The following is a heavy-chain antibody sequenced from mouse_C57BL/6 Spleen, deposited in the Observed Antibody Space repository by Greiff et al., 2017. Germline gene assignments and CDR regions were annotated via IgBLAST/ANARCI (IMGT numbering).Heavy chain of an antibody. CDR1: GYSITSGYY. Sequence: VQLKESGPGLVKPSQSLSLTCSVTGYSITSGYYWNWIRQFPGNKLGWMGYISYDGSNNYNPSLKNRISITRDTSKNQFFLKLNSVTTEDTAIYYCARSNYGYDGFDYWGQGTTLTVSS. V-gene: IGHV3-6*01. J-gene: IGHJ2*01. CDR2: ISYDGSN. D-gene: IGHD2-2*01. CDR3: ARSNYGYDGFDY.